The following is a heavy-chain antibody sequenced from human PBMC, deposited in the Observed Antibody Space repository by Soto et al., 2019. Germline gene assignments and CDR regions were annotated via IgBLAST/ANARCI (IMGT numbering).Heavy chain of an antibody. J-gene: IGHJ4*01. CDR2: ISGSGGST. CDR1: GFTFSSYA. D-gene: IGHD2-15*01. V-gene: IGHV3-23*01. CDR3: ATRYCSGGSCYVGWRRWDDY. Sequence: EVQLLESGGGLVQPGGSLRLSCAASGFTFSSYAMSWVRQAPGKGLEWVSAISGSGGSTYYADSVKGRFTISRDNSKNSLYLQMNSLRAEATAVYYCATRYCSGGSCYVGWRRWDDYCGHGTLVTVSS.